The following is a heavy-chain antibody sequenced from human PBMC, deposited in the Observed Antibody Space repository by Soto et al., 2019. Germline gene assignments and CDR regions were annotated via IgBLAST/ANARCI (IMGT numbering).Heavy chain of an antibody. J-gene: IGHJ4*02. CDR2: IIPILGIA. CDR1: GGTFSSYT. Sequence: QVQLVQSGAEVKKPGSSVKVSCKASGGTFSSYTISWVRQAPGQGLEWMGRIIPILGIANYAQKFQGRVTITADNSTSTAYMELSSLRSEDTAVYYCARDSPDYDSSGYYFAYWGQGTLVTVSS. V-gene: IGHV1-69*08. CDR3: ARDSPDYDSSGYYFAY. D-gene: IGHD3-22*01.